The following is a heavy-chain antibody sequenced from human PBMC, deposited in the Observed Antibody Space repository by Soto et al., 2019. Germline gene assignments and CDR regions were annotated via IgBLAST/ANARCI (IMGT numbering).Heavy chain of an antibody. Sequence: ASVKVSCKASGYTFTGYYMHWVRQAPGQGLEWLGWINPNSGGTNYVQKFQGWVTMTRDTSISTAYMELSRLRSDDTAVYYCARGAAAGLTRSYEFRNNWFDPWGQGTLVTVSS. CDR1: GYTFTGYY. V-gene: IGHV1-2*04. CDR2: INPNSGGT. D-gene: IGHD6-13*01. CDR3: ARGAAAGLTRSYEFRNNWFDP. J-gene: IGHJ5*02.